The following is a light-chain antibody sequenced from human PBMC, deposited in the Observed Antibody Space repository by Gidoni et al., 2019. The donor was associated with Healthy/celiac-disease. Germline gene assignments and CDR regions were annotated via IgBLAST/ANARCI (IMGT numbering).Light chain of an antibody. V-gene: IGLV1-40*01. Sequence: QSVLTQPPSVSGPPGQRVTISCTGSSSNIGAGYDVHWYQQLPGTATKLLIYGNSNRPSGVPDRFSGSKSGTSASLAITGLQAEDEADYYCQSYDSSLSDVVFGGGTKLTVL. J-gene: IGLJ2*01. CDR1: SSNIGAGYD. CDR3: QSYDSSLSDVV. CDR2: GNS.